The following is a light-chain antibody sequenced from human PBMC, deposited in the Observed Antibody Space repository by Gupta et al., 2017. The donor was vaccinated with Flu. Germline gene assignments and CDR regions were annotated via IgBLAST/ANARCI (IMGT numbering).Light chain of an antibody. J-gene: IGLJ2*01. CDR1: SSDVGGYNY. CDR3: CSYAGSYTYVV. Sequence: SSDVGGYNYVSWYQQHPGKAPKLMIYDVSKRPSGVPDRFSGSKSGNTASLTSSGLQAEDEADYYCCSYAGSYTYVVFGGGTKLTVL. CDR2: DVS. V-gene: IGLV2-11*01.